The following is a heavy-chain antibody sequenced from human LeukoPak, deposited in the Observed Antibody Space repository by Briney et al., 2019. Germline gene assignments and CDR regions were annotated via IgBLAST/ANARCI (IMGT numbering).Heavy chain of an antibody. J-gene: IGHJ6*03. CDR1: GGTFSTYV. Sequence: ASVKVSCKASGGTFSTYVINWVRQAPGQGLEWMGGIIPMFGTTNYAQKFQGRVTISAVESTSTGYMELSSLRSEDTAVYYCARASGDYYDSSGNLSYYYYMDVWGKGTTVTIS. D-gene: IGHD3-22*01. CDR2: IIPMFGTT. CDR3: ARASGDYYDSSGNLSYYYYMDV. V-gene: IGHV1-69*13.